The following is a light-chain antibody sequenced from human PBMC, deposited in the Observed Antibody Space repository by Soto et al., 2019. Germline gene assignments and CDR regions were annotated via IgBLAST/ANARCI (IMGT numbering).Light chain of an antibody. V-gene: IGKV3D-20*02. CDR1: QPVFIRY. J-gene: IGKJ4*01. CDR3: QQRSSWPVLT. Sequence: ETVLTQSPGTLSLSPGERATLSCRASQPVFIRYLAWYQQKPGQAPRLLIYGASTRATGIPDRFSGSGSGTDFTLTVSRLEPEDFAVYYCQQRSSWPVLTFGGGTRVEVK. CDR2: GAS.